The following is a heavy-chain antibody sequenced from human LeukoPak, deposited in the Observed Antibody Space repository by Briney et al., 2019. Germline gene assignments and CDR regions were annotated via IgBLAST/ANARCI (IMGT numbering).Heavy chain of an antibody. CDR1: GGSISSYY. D-gene: IGHD3-22*01. CDR3: ARDKLCGYLYYFDY. Sequence: SETLSLTCTVSGGSISSYYWSWIRQPAGKGLEWIGRIYTSGSTNYNPSLKSRVTMSVDTSKNQFSLKLSSVTAADTAVYYWARDKLCGYLYYFDYWGQGTPVTVSS. V-gene: IGHV4-4*07. J-gene: IGHJ4*02. CDR2: IYTSGST.